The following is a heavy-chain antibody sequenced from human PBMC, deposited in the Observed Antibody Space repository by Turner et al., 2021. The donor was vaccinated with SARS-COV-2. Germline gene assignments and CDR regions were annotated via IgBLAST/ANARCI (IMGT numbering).Heavy chain of an antibody. V-gene: IGHV3-30*04. CDR2: ISYEGSNK. J-gene: IGHJ6*02. D-gene: IGHD3-10*01. Sequence: VQLVESGGGVVQPGRSLSPSCPASGLTFRAFAMHWVRQAAGKGMEWVALISYEGSNKDYAESVKGRVTISRDTSKNTLYLQMNSLRDEDTAVYYCSRDRGITMVRGVISYYYYGMDVWGQGTTVTVSS. CDR1: GLTFRAFA. CDR3: SRDRGITMVRGVISYYYYGMDV.